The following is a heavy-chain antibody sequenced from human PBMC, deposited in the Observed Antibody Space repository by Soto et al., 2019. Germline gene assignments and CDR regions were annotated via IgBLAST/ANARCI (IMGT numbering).Heavy chain of an antibody. J-gene: IGHJ5*02. V-gene: IGHV4-4*07. CDR1: GGSISSYY. D-gene: IGHD2-2*01. CDR2: IYTSGST. CDR3: ARVLVPRYCSSTSCSNWLDP. Sequence: PSETLSLTCTVSGGSISSYYWSWIRQPAGKGLEWIGRIYTSGSTNYNPSLKSRVTMSVDTSKNQFSLKLSSVTAADTAVYYCARVLVPRYCSSTSCSNWLDPWGQGTLVTVSS.